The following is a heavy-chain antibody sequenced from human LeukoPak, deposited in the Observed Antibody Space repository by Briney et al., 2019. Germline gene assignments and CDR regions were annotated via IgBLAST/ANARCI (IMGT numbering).Heavy chain of an antibody. Sequence: SSETLSLTCTVSGGSISRSRDYWGWIRQPPGKGLEWIGSIYYSGSTYSNPSLKSRVTISGDTSKNRFSLKLSSVTAADTAVYYCARGYSKFDYWGQGTLVTVSS. J-gene: IGHJ4*02. CDR3: ARGYSKFDY. CDR2: IYYSGST. V-gene: IGHV4-39*07. D-gene: IGHD2-15*01. CDR1: GGSISRSRDY.